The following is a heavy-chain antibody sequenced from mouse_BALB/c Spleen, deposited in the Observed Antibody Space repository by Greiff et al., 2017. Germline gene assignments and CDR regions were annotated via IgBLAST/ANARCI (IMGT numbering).Heavy chain of an antibody. V-gene: IGHV1-7*01. CDR2: INPSTGYT. J-gene: IGHJ2*01. CDR1: GYTFTSYW. CDR3: DRSTPPHFDY. Sequence: QVQLLQSGAELVKPGASVKLSCKASGYTFTSYWMHWVKQRPGQGLEWIGYINPSTGYTEYNQKFKDKATLTAYKSSITAYMQLSSLTSEDSAVLYCDRSTPPHFDYWGQGTTLTVSS.